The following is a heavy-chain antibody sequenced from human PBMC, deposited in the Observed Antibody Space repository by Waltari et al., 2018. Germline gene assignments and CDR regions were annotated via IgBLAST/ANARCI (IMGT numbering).Heavy chain of an antibody. CDR3: ARGYYDFWSGPLSPFDY. Sequence: VQLLESGGGLVQPGRSLRLSCAASGFTFSSYAMHWVRQAPGKGLEWVAVISYDGSNKYYADSVKGRFTISRDNSKNTLYLQMNSLRAEDTAVYYCARGYYDFWSGPLSPFDYWGQGTLVTVSS. V-gene: IGHV3-30*01. J-gene: IGHJ4*02. D-gene: IGHD3-3*01. CDR1: GFTFSSYA. CDR2: ISYDGSNK.